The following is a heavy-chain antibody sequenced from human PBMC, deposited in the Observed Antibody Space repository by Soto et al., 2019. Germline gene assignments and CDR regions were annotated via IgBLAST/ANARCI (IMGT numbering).Heavy chain of an antibody. J-gene: IGHJ5*02. CDR1: GGSISRGVYS. V-gene: IGHV4-30-2*01. CDR2: IYHSVSS. Sequence: QLQLQESGSGLVKPSQTLSLICAVSGGSISRGVYSWSWIRQPPGKGLEWIGYIYHSVSSYYNPPLKSRVTISVDRSKNQFSLKLSSVTAADTAVYYCARVPGPWGQGTLVTVSS. CDR3: ARVPGP.